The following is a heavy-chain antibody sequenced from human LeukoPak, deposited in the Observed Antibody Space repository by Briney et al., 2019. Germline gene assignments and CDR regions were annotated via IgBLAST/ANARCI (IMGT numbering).Heavy chain of an antibody. CDR2: IIPILGIA. D-gene: IGHD2-15*01. CDR3: ARAVNRVAVSRRAFDI. CDR1: GGTFSSYA. J-gene: IGHJ3*02. Sequence: SVKVSCKASGGTFSSYAISWVRQAPGQGLEWMGRIIPILGIANYAQKFQGRVTITADKSTSTAYMELSSLRSEDTAVYYCARAVNRVAVSRRAFDIWGQGTMVTVSS. V-gene: IGHV1-69*04.